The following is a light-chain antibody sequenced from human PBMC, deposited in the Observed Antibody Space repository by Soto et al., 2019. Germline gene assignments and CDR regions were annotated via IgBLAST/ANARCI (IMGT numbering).Light chain of an antibody. Sequence: QSVLTQPPSASGSPGQSVTISCTGTGSDVGGHNYVSWYQQHPGKAPKLMIYEVSKRPSGVPDRFSGSKSDNTASLTVSGLQAEDEADYLWSSYAGNTAYVFGPGSKVTVL. CDR3: SSYAGNTAYV. CDR2: EVS. V-gene: IGLV2-8*01. J-gene: IGLJ1*01. CDR1: GSDVGGHNY.